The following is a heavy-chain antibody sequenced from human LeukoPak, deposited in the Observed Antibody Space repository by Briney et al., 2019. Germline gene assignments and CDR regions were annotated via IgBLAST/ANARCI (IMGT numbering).Heavy chain of an antibody. Sequence: EGSLRLSCAASGFTFSSYEMNWVRQAPGKGLEWVSYISSSGSAVYYADSVKGRFTISRDNAKNSLYLQMNSLRAEDTAVHYCARGDDYGGTRFDPWGQGTLVTVS. J-gene: IGHJ5*02. CDR2: ISSSGSAV. CDR3: ARGDDYGGTRFDP. CDR1: GFTFSSYE. V-gene: IGHV3-48*03. D-gene: IGHD4-23*01.